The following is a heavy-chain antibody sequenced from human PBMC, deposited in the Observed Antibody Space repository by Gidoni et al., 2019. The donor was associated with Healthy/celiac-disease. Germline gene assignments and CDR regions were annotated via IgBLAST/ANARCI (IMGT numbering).Heavy chain of an antibody. CDR2: IYWDDDK. CDR3: AHSGYDILTGYYPFDY. D-gene: IGHD3-9*01. CDR1: GFSLSTTGVG. V-gene: IGHV2-5*02. J-gene: IGHJ4*02. Sequence: QITLKESGPTLVKPTQTLTLTCTFSGFSLSTTGVGVGWIRQSPGKALEWLALIYWDDDKRYSPSLKSRLTITKDTSKNQVVLTMTNMDPVDTATYYCAHSGYDILTGYYPFDYWGQGTLVTVSS.